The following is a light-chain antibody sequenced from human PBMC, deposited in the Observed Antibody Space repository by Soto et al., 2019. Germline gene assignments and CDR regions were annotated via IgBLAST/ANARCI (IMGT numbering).Light chain of an antibody. V-gene: IGLV2-14*03. CDR2: DVN. J-gene: IGLJ2*01. CDR1: SSDIGAYAY. CDR3: GSYTRSNSVI. Sequence: QSALTQPASVSGSPGQSIAISCTGTSSDIGAYAYVSWYQQHPGKIPKLIVFDVNYRPSGVSSRVSGSKSGNTASLTISGLQAEDEADYYCGSYTRSNSVIFGGGTKLTVL.